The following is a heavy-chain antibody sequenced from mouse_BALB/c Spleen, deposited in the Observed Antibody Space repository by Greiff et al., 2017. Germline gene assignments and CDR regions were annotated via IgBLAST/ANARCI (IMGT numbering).Heavy chain of an antibody. J-gene: IGHJ4*01. D-gene: IGHD2-4*01. CDR2: ISSGGST. CDR3: ARGLYYDYSYAMDY. Sequence: EVQGVESGGGLVKPGGSLKLSCAASGFTFSSYAMSWVRQTPEKRLEWVASISSGGSTYYPDSVKGRFTISRDNARNILYLQMSSLRSEDTAMYYCARGLYYDYSYAMDYWGQGTSVTVSS. V-gene: IGHV5-6-5*01. CDR1: GFTFSSYA.